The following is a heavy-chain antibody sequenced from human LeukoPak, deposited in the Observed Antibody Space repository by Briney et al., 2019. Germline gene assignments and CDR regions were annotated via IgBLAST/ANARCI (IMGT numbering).Heavy chain of an antibody. J-gene: IGHJ4*02. D-gene: IGHD3-22*01. Sequence: GGSLRLSCAASGFTFSSYSMNWVRQAPGKGLEWVSYISSSSSTIYYADSVKGRFTISRDNAKNSLYLQMNSLRAEDTAVYYCARDPHYYDKNGNYWGQGTLVTVSS. CDR3: ARDPHYYDKNGNY. V-gene: IGHV3-48*04. CDR1: GFTFSSYS. CDR2: ISSSSSTI.